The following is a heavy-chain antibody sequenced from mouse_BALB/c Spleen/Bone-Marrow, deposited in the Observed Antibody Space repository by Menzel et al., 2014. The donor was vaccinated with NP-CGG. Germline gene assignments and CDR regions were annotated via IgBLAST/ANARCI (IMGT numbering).Heavy chain of an antibody. V-gene: IGHV14-3*02. D-gene: IGHD2-4*01. Sequence: EVQLQQSGAELVKPGASVKLSCTASGFNIKDTYMHWVKQRPEQGLEWIGRIDPANGNTKYDPKFQGKATITTDTSSNTAYLQLSSLTSEDTAVYYCARLAHYDYDGAWFAYWGQGTLVTVSA. CDR1: GFNIKDTY. CDR2: IDPANGNT. J-gene: IGHJ3*01. CDR3: ARLAHYDYDGAWFAY.